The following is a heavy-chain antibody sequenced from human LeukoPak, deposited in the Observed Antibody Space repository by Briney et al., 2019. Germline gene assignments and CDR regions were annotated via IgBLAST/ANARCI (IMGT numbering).Heavy chain of an antibody. J-gene: IGHJ4*02. D-gene: IGHD3-10*01. CDR2: ISYDGSNK. CDR1: GFTFSSYA. Sequence: GRSLRLSCAASGFTFSSYAMHWVRQAPGKGLEWVAVISYDGSNKYYADSVKGRFTISRDNSKNTVYLQMNSLRAEDTAVYYCARRWYSGSPTTIDYWGQGTLVTVSS. V-gene: IGHV3-30*04. CDR3: ARRWYSGSPTTIDY.